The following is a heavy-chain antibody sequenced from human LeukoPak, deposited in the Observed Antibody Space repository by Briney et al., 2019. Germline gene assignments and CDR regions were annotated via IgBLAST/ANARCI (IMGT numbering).Heavy chain of an antibody. CDR3: AREGDCGSVNCPGQLWSPVDY. J-gene: IGHJ4*02. CDR1: GYIFTNYG. D-gene: IGHD5-18*01. CDR2: ISGYSGNT. Sequence: ASVKVSCKASGYIFTNYGVSWVRQAPGQGLEWMGWISGYSGNTDYTQKLQDRVTMTIDTSTNTAYMELRSLRSDDTAVYFCAREGDCGSVNCPGQLWSPVDYWGQGTLVTVSS. V-gene: IGHV1-18*01.